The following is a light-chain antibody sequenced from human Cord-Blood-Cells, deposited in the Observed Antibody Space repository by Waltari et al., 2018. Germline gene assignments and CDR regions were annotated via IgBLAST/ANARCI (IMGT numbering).Light chain of an antibody. Sequence: EILLTQSPAILSLSPGERATLSCRASQSVSSYLAWYQQKPGQAPRLLIYDASNRATGIPARFSGSGSGTDFTLTISSLEPEDFAVYYCQQRSTWPPDLTFGGGTKVEIK. CDR2: DAS. CDR1: QSVSSY. CDR3: QQRSTWPPDLT. V-gene: IGKV3-11*01. J-gene: IGKJ4*01.